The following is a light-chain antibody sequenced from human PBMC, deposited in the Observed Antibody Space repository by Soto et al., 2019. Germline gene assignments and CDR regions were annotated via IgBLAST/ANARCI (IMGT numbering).Light chain of an antibody. V-gene: IGKV3-11*01. J-gene: IGKJ5*01. CDR3: QQRSNWPPT. Sequence: VMSHSPATLSVHPEERATLYCRARQSVSSNLAWYQQKPGQAPRLLIYDASNRATGIPARFSGSGSGTDFTLTISSLEPEDFAVYYCQQRSNWPPTFGQGTRLDIK. CDR2: DAS. CDR1: QSVSSN.